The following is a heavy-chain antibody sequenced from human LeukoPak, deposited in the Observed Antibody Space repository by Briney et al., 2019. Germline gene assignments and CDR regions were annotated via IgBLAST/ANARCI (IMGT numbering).Heavy chain of an antibody. D-gene: IGHD2-15*01. J-gene: IGHJ4*02. CDR3: ARGHCSSGSCYQFFDF. CDR2: IGSSGDNR. Sequence: GGSLRLSCAASGFTFSSYAMTWVRQAPGKGLEWVSYIGSSGDNRYSVDSVKGRFTISRDNSENTLYLQMNSLTAEDTAVYYCARGHCSSGSCYQFFDFWGQGTLVTVSP. CDR1: GFTFSSYA. V-gene: IGHV3-23*01.